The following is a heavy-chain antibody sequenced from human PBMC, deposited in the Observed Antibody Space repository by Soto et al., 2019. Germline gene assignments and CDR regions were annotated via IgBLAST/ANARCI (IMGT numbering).Heavy chain of an antibody. D-gene: IGHD3-10*01. CDR2: IFYSGNS. J-gene: IGHJ4*02. CDR3: ARLTSLYYNSDYGGYYFDY. Sequence: QVQLQESGPGLVKPSQTLSLTCTVSGGSIIGGDYYWSWIRQHPGKGLEWIGYIFYSGNSFYNPSLKSGVTISVDTSKNQFSLQLSSVTAADTAIYYCARLTSLYYNSDYGGYYFDYWGQGTLVSVSS. V-gene: IGHV4-31*03. CDR1: GGSIIGGDYY.